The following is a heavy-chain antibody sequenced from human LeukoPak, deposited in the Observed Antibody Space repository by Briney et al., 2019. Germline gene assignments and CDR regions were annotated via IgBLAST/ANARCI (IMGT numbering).Heavy chain of an antibody. V-gene: IGHV1-3*01. CDR2: INAGNGNA. CDR1: GYTFTSYA. Sequence: GASVKVSCKASGYTFTSYAMHWVRQAPGQRLEWMGWINAGNGNAKYSQKFQGRVTITRDTSASTAYMELSSLRSEDTAVYYCARGPPPGATAYGVVDSWGRGTLVTVSS. CDR3: ARGPPPGATAYGVVDS. J-gene: IGHJ5*01. D-gene: IGHD3-10*01.